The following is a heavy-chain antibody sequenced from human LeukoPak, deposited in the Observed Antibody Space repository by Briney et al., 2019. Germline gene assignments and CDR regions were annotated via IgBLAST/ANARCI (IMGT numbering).Heavy chain of an antibody. CDR1: GFTFSSYS. CDR2: ISSSSSTI. Sequence: GGSLRLSCAVSGFTFSSYSMNWVRQAPGKGLEWVSYISSSSSTIYYADSVKGRFTISRDNAKNSLYLQMNSLRDEDTAVYYCARDSGNDFWSGRHRFDPWGQGTLVTVSS. J-gene: IGHJ5*02. CDR3: ARDSGNDFWSGRHRFDP. V-gene: IGHV3-48*02. D-gene: IGHD3-3*01.